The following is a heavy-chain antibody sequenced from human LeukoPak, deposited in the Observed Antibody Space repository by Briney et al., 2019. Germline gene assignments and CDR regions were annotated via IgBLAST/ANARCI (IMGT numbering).Heavy chain of an antibody. CDR2: ISSTTSTI. J-gene: IGHJ5*02. CDR3: ARDVTYYGADWFDP. CDR1: GFTFSSYS. D-gene: IGHD4-17*01. Sequence: GGSLRLSCAASGFTFSSYSMNWARQAPGKGLEWSSYISSTTSTICYADSVKGRFTISRDNAKTSLYLQMNSLRAEDTAVYYCARDVTYYGADWFDPWGQGTLVTVSS. V-gene: IGHV3-48*04.